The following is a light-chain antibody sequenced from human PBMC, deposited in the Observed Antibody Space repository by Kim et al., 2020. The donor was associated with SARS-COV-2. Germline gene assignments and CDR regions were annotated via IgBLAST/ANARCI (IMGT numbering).Light chain of an antibody. CDR3: QSYDSSMSGFWV. CDR1: MSNIGAGYD. Sequence: QSVLTQPPSMSGAPGQKITISCTGTMSNIGAGYDVHWYQQSPGTAPKVLIYRNNNRPSGVPDRFTASKSGTSASLAITGLQAEDEADYYCQSYDSSMSGFWVFGGGTQLTVL. V-gene: IGLV1-40*01. CDR2: RNN. J-gene: IGLJ3*02.